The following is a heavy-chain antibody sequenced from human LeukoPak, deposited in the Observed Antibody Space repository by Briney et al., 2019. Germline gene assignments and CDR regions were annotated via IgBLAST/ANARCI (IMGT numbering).Heavy chain of an antibody. CDR1: GFTFSTYA. Sequence: GGSLRLSCAASGFTFSTYAMSWVRQAPWKGLEWVTTISGGGDKQYADHVKGRFTISRDNSKNTLSLQMNSLRAEDTAVYYCARLYNFWSGYHDYWGQGTLVTVSS. V-gene: IGHV3-23*01. CDR2: ISGGGDK. D-gene: IGHD3-3*01. CDR3: ARLYNFWSGYHDY. J-gene: IGHJ4*02.